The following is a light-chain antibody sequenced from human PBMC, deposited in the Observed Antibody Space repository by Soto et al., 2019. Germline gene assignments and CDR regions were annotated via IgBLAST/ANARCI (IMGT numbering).Light chain of an antibody. CDR1: TSDFGSFNL. Sequence: QSALTQPASVSGSPGQSITISCTGITSDFGSFNLVSWYQCHPGKAPKLMIYEATKRPSGVSDRFSGSKSGNTASLTISGLQTEDEADYYCCSYPGTGIPVFAGGTKLTVL. J-gene: IGLJ2*01. CDR3: CSYPGTGIPV. CDR2: EAT. V-gene: IGLV2-23*01.